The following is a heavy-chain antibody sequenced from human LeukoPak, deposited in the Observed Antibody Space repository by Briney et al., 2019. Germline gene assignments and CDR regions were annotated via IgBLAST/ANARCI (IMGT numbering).Heavy chain of an antibody. Sequence: SETLSLTCAVSGGSISSGGYSWSWIRQPPGKGLEWIGYIYHSGSTYYNPSLKSRVTISVDRSKNQFSLKLSSVTAADTAVYYCARGSRARGAFDIWGQGTTVTVSS. CDR1: GGSISSGGYS. V-gene: IGHV4-30-2*01. D-gene: IGHD6-13*01. CDR3: ARGSRARGAFDI. CDR2: IYHSGST. J-gene: IGHJ3*02.